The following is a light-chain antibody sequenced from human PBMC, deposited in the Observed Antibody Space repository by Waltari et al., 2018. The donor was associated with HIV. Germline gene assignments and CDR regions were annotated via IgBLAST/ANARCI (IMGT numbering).Light chain of an antibody. Sequence: DIQMTQSPSSLSASVGGRVTVTCRASQSISTYLNWYQQQPGKAPNLLIYAASSLQSGVPSRFSGSGADTDFTLTISSLQPEDIATYFCQHSYSTPRTFGQGTKLEIK. CDR2: AAS. CDR3: QHSYSTPRT. CDR1: QSISTY. J-gene: IGKJ2*01. V-gene: IGKV1-39*01.